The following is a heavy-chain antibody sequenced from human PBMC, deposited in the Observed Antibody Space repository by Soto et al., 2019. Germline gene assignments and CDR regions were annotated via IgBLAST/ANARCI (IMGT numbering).Heavy chain of an antibody. V-gene: IGHV4-59*01. Sequence: PSETLSLTCTVSGGSISSYYWSWIRQPPGKGLEWIGYIYYSGSTNYNPSLKSRVTISVDTSKNQFSLKLSSVTAADTAVYYCARWAGYSSSWYVDYYYYYGMDVWGQGTTVTVSS. J-gene: IGHJ6*02. CDR2: IYYSGST. CDR3: ARWAGYSSSWYVDYYYYYGMDV. D-gene: IGHD6-13*01. CDR1: GGSISSYY.